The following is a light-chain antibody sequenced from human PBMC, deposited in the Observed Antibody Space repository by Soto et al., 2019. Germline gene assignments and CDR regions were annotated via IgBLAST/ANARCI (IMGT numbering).Light chain of an antibody. J-gene: IGLJ3*02. Sequence: QAVVTQPPSVSAAPGQKVTISCSGSSSNIGKNHVSWYQQVPGTAATPLICENNKRPSGIPDRCSGSNTGTSATLGITGRQTGDEADYYCGTWDSSLNVWVFGGGTQLTVL. CDR3: GTWDSSLNVWV. V-gene: IGLV1-51*02. CDR2: ENN. CDR1: SSNIGKNH.